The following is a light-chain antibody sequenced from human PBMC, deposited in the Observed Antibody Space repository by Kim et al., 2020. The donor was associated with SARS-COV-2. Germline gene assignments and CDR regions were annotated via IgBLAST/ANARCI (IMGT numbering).Light chain of an antibody. Sequence: VSPGRTARITCSGDALPKQYAYWYQQKPGQAPVVVIYKDSERPSGIPERFSGSSSGTTVTLTISGVQAEDEADYYCQSADSSGTWVFGGGTQLTVL. V-gene: IGLV3-25*03. CDR3: QSADSSGTWV. CDR1: ALPKQY. J-gene: IGLJ3*02. CDR2: KDS.